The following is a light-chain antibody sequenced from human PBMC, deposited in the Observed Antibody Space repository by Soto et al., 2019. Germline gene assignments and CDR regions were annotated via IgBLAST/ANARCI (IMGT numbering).Light chain of an antibody. CDR1: ESVASNY. V-gene: IGKV3-20*01. J-gene: IGKJ4*01. CDR3: QQYDSSLPFT. CDR2: GAS. Sequence: EVMLTQSPGTLSLSPGERATLSCRASESVASNYLAWYQHKPGQAPRLLFFGASNRATAIPDRFSGSGSGTDFTLTISRVEPEDFAVYYCQQYDSSLPFTFGGGTKVDIK.